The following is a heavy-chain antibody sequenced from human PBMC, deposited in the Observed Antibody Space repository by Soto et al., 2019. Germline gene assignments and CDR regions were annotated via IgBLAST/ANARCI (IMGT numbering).Heavy chain of an antibody. J-gene: IGHJ6*02. V-gene: IGHV3-48*02. Sequence: SGGSLRLSCAASGFTFSSYSMNWVRQAPGKGLEWVSYISSSSSTIYYADSVKGRFTISRDNAKNSLYLQMNSLRDEDTAVYYCARDEYYDFWSGSPLYYHYGMDVWGQGTTVTVSS. D-gene: IGHD3-3*01. CDR2: ISSSSSTI. CDR3: ARDEYYDFWSGSPLYYHYGMDV. CDR1: GFTFSSYS.